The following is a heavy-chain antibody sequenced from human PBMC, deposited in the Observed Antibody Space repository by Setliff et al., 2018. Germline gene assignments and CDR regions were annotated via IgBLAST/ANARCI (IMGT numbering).Heavy chain of an antibody. J-gene: IGHJ6*03. CDR2: INHSGST. D-gene: IGHD6-13*01. CDR1: GGSFSGYY. Sequence: SETLSLTCAVYGGSFSGYYWSWIRQPPGKGLEWIGEINHSGSTNYNPSLKSRVTISVDTSKNQFSLKLSSVTAADTAVYYCARGRLKSVSRSSSWYREYYYYYMDVWGKGTTVTVSS. V-gene: IGHV4-34*01. CDR3: ARGRLKSVSRSSSWYREYYYYYMDV.